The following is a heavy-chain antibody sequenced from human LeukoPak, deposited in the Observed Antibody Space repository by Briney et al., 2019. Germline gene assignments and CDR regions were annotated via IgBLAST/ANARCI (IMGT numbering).Heavy chain of an antibody. D-gene: IGHD3-22*01. CDR1: GGSISSYY. CDR3: ANLHYVSSGSNFDY. CDR2: IYYSGST. Sequence: ETLSLTCTVSGGSISSYYWSWIRQPPGKGLEWIGYIYYSGSTNYNPSLKSRVTISVDTSKNQFSLKLSSVTAADTAVYYCANLHYVSSGSNFDYWGQGTLVAVSS. V-gene: IGHV4-59*01. J-gene: IGHJ4*02.